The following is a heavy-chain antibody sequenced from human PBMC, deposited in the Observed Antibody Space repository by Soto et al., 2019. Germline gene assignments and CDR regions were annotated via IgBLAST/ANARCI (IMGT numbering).Heavy chain of an antibody. CDR1: GFTFSSYS. CDR2: ISSSSSYI. V-gene: IGHV3-21*01. J-gene: IGHJ6*02. D-gene: IGHD5-12*01. CDR3: GRDFLVATSPHYGMDV. Sequence: GGSLRLSCAASGFTFSSYSMNWVRQAPGKGLEWVSSISSSSSYIYYADSVKGRFTISRDNAKNSLYLQMNSLRAEDTAVYYCGRDFLVATSPHYGMDVWGQGTTVTVSS.